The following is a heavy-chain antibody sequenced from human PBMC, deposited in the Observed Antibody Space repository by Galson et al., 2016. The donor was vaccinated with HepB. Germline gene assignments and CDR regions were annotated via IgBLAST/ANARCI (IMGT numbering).Heavy chain of an antibody. CDR3: ARGVYGDHGWFDY. V-gene: IGHV3-66*02. J-gene: IGHJ4*02. D-gene: IGHD4-17*01. Sequence: SLRLSCAASGFTVSSNYMTWVRQAPGKGLEYVSVIYSSGTTYYADSVKGRFTISRDNSKNTLFLQMNTLRAEDTAVYYCARGVYGDHGWFDYWGQGTLVTVSS. CDR2: IYSSGTT. CDR1: GFTVSSNY.